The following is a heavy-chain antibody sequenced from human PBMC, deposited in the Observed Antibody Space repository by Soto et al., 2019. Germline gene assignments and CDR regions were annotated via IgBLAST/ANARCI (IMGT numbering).Heavy chain of an antibody. Sequence: QVLLVQSGADVKKPGASVKVSCKTSGYTFTEFDINWVRQDPGQGLEWMGWMNTNTGNTGYAQKFQGRVTMTRDTAISTSYMELTRLRSEDTAVYYCARVVRFFGGHAGYWGQGSLVTVSS. CDR3: ARVVRFFGGHAGY. D-gene: IGHD3-3*01. CDR1: GYTFTEFD. CDR2: MNTNTGNT. V-gene: IGHV1-8*01. J-gene: IGHJ4*02.